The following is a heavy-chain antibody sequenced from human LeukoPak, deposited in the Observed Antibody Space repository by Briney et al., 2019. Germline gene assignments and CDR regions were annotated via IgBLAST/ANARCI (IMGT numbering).Heavy chain of an antibody. V-gene: IGHV4-61*02. Sequence: SETLSLTCTVSGGSISRGSYYWSWIRQPAGKGLEWIGRIYTSGSTNYNPSLKSRVTISVDTSKNQFSLKLSSVTAADTAVYYCARLCGGDCYGDDAFDIWGQGTMVTVSS. D-gene: IGHD2-21*02. CDR1: GGSISRGSYY. CDR3: ARLCGGDCYGDDAFDI. CDR2: IYTSGST. J-gene: IGHJ3*02.